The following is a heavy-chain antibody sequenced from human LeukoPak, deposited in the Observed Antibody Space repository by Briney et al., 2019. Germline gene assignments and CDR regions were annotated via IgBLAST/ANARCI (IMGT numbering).Heavy chain of an antibody. V-gene: IGHV4-34*01. CDR2: INHSGST. CDR3: ARGGYCSSTSCFTIWNYYYYGMDV. CDR1: GGSFSGYY. Sequence: SETLSLTCAVYGGSFSGYYWSWIRQPPGKGLEWIGEINHSGSTNYNPSLKSRVTISVDTSKNQFSLKLSSVTAADTAVYYCARGGYCSSTSCFTIWNYYYYGMDVWGQGTTVTASS. J-gene: IGHJ6*02. D-gene: IGHD2-2*01.